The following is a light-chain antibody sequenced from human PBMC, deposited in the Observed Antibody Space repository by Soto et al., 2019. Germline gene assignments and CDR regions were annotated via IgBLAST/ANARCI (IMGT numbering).Light chain of an antibody. CDR1: QSVTWY. Sequence: EIVLTQSPATLSLSPGERATISCRASQSVTWYLAWYQQKPGQAPRLLIYDATNRATCIPSRFSGSGSGTDFPLTISSLEPEDFAVYYCQQRTNWLTFGGGTRVEI. V-gene: IGKV3-11*01. CDR2: DAT. J-gene: IGKJ4*01. CDR3: QQRTNWLT.